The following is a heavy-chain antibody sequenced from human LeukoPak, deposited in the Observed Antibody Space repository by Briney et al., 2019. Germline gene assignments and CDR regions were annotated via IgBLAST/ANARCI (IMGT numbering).Heavy chain of an antibody. Sequence: GGSLRLSCAASGFTLSSYEMNWVRQAPGKGLEWVSYISSSGSTIYYADSVKGRFTISRDNAKNSLYLQMNSLRAEDTAVYYCAELGITMIGGVWGKGTTVTISS. D-gene: IGHD3-10*02. J-gene: IGHJ6*04. CDR3: AELGITMIGGV. V-gene: IGHV3-48*03. CDR1: GFTLSSYE. CDR2: ISSSGSTI.